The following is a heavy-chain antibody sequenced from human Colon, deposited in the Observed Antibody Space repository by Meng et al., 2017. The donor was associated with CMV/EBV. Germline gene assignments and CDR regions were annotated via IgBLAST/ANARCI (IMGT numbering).Heavy chain of an antibody. CDR3: TKGHVAAVIAGDY. CDR2: ITESGGT. D-gene: IGHD6-19*01. CDR1: GFAFSAFR. J-gene: IGHJ4*02. V-gene: IGHV3-23*01. Sequence: GGSLRLSCAASGFAFSAFRLSWVRQAPGKGLEWVSRITESGGTNYADSVRGRFVISRDISNQMVWLQMSDLRPEDTAVYYCTKGHVAAVIAGDYWGQGTLVTVSS.